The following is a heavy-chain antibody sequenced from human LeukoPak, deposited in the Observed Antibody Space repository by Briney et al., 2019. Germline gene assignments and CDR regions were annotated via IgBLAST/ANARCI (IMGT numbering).Heavy chain of an antibody. CDR2: IKQDGSEK. D-gene: IGHD5-24*01. Sequence: PGGSLRLSCAASGFTFSSYWMRWVRQAPGKGLEWVANIKQDGSEKYYVDSVKGRFTISRDNAKNSLYLQMNSLRAEDTAVYYCAREVREDGGGWLQFYYYYYMDVWGKGTTVTISS. V-gene: IGHV3-7*01. J-gene: IGHJ6*03. CDR3: AREVREDGGGWLQFYYYYYMDV. CDR1: GFTFSSYW.